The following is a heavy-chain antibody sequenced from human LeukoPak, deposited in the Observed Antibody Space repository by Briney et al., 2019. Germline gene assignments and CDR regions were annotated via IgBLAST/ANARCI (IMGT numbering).Heavy chain of an antibody. CDR2: IIPIFGTA. Sequence: SVKVSCKASGGTFSSYAISWVRQAPGQGLEWMGGIIPIFGTANYAQKFQGRVTITADESMSTAYMELSSLRSEDTAVYYCARGVSGNYYDSSGYDYWGQGTLVTVSS. J-gene: IGHJ4*02. CDR3: ARGVSGNYYDSSGYDY. V-gene: IGHV1-69*01. D-gene: IGHD3-22*01. CDR1: GGTFSSYA.